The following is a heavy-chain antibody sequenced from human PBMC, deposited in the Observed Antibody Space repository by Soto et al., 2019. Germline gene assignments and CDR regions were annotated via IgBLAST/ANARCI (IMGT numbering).Heavy chain of an antibody. D-gene: IGHD2-15*01. CDR2: IYSRGTV. CDR1: GFSVSSNY. Sequence: PGGSLRLSCEASGFSVSSNYMSWVRQAPGKGLEWVAVIYSRGTVYYADSVEGRFTISRDSPKNTLYLQMPSLRGEDTAFFFWARDPFSQFSPDSSGFISWGPGTMVTVSS. CDR3: ARDPFSQFSPDSSGFIS. V-gene: IGHV3-53*01. J-gene: IGHJ4*02.